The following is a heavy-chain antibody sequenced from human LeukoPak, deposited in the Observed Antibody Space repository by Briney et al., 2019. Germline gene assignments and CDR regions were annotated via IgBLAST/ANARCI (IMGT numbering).Heavy chain of an antibody. CDR3: ACLWGSTTSGTFDY. CDR1: EFTVSSNY. J-gene: IGHJ4*02. Sequence: GGSLRLSCAASEFTVSSNYMSWVRQAPNKRLEWLSVIYSGDNTYYADSVKGRFTISRDNSMNTLYLQMNNLRVEDTAVYYCACLWGSTTSGTFDYWGQGTLVTVSS. V-gene: IGHV3-53*01. CDR2: IYSGDNT. D-gene: IGHD1-26*01.